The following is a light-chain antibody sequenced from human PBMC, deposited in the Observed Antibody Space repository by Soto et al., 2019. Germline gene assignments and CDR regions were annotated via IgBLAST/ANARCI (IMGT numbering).Light chain of an antibody. J-gene: IGKJ1*01. CDR1: QSVSSSY. CDR2: GAS. Sequence: IVLTQSPGTLSLSPGERDTLSCRASQSVSSSYLAWYQQKPGQAPRLLIYGASSRATGIPDRFSGSGSGTDFTLTICRLETEDVGVYYSQQYGSAPGTFGQGTKV. V-gene: IGKV3-20*01. CDR3: QQYGSAPGT.